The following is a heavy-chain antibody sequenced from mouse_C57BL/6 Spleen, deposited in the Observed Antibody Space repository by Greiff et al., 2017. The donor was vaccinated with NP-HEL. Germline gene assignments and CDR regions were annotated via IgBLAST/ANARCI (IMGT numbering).Heavy chain of an antibody. J-gene: IGHJ3*01. V-gene: IGHV1-15*01. CDR2: IDPDTGGT. Sequence: VQLEQSGAELVRPGASVTLSCKASGYTFSDYEMHWVRQTPVQGLEWIGAIDPDTGGTAYNQKVKGKATLTADKSSSTAYMELRSLTSEDAAVDYCTRESRSAWFAYWGQGTLVTVSA. CDR3: TRESRSAWFAY. CDR1: GYTFSDYE.